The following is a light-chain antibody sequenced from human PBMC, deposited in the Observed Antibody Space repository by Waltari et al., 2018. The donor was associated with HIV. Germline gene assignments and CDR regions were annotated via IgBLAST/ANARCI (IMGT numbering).Light chain of an antibody. CDR2: DDS. CDR3: QVWDTGGDHPEWV. V-gene: IGLV3-21*02. Sequence: SYVLTQPPSVSVAPGQTARVTGGGHNIGSKSVNGYQVKPGQAPVLVVYDDSDRPSGIPGRFSGSNSGNTATLTISRVEAGDEADYYCQVWDTGGDHPEWVFGGGTKLTVL. CDR1: NIGSKS. J-gene: IGLJ3*02.